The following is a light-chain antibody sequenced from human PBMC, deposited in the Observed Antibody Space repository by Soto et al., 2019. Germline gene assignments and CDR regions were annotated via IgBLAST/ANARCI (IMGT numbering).Light chain of an antibody. V-gene: IGLV1-40*01. Sequence: QSVLTQPPSVSGAPGQRVTISCTGSSSNIGACYDVHWYQQLPGTAPKLLIYGNSNRPSGVPDRFSGSKSGTSASLAITGLRAEDEADYYCQSYDSSLSGGVFGGGTKVTVL. CDR3: QSYDSSLSGGV. J-gene: IGLJ3*02. CDR2: GNS. CDR1: SSNIGACYD.